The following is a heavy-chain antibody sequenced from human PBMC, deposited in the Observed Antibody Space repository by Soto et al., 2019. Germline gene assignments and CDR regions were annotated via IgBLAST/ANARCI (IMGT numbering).Heavy chain of an antibody. J-gene: IGHJ4*02. CDR2: IYHSGST. Sequence: QVQLQESGPGLVKPSGTLSLTCAVSGGSISSSNWWSWVRQPPGKGLEWIGEIYHSGSTNYNPSLKGRATIAVDKSKNQFSRRLSSMTAADTAVYYCARVGMADTAMVIWITGFDYWGQGTLVTVSS. V-gene: IGHV4-4*02. CDR3: ARVGMADTAMVIWITGFDY. D-gene: IGHD5-18*01. CDR1: GGSISSSNW.